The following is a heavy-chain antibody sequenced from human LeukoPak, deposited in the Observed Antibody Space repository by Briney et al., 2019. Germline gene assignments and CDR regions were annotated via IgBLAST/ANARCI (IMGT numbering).Heavy chain of an antibody. V-gene: IGHV4-61*01. D-gene: IGHD3-3*01. CDR3: ARGPYDFWSGYGLWYYYMDV. J-gene: IGHJ6*03. CDR1: GGSVSSGRYY. Sequence: PSETLSLTCTFSGGSVSSGRYYWSWIRQPPGEGLEWIGYIYYSGSTNYNPSLKSRVTISVDTSKNQFSLKLSSVTAADTAVYYCARGPYDFWSGYGLWYYYMDVWGKGTTVTVSS. CDR2: IYYSGST.